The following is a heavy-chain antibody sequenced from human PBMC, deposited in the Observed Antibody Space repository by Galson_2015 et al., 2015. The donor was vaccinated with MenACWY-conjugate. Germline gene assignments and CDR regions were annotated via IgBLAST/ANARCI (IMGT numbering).Heavy chain of an antibody. CDR1: GFPFSIYR. V-gene: IGHV3-74*01. J-gene: IGHJ6*02. CDR2: INSDGTVT. CDR3: VRGSSGWRGMDI. Sequence: SLRLSCAASGFPFSIYRMYWVRHPPGRGLVWVSRINSDGTVTRSAESVKGRFTISRDDAENTLYLQMDGLRADDTAVYFCVRGSSGWRGMDIWGQGTTVTVSS. D-gene: IGHD6-19*01.